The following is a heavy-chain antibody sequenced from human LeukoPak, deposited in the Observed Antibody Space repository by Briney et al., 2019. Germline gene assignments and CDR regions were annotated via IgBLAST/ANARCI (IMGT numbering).Heavy chain of an antibody. D-gene: IGHD3-3*01. Sequence: PGGSLRLSCAASGFTFSSYWMHWVRQAPGKGLLWVSRIYTDETTAAYTDSVKGRFTISRDNAKNTLYLQMNSLRAEDTAVYYCARGVPYASWSGPHYSDYWGQGTLVTVSS. CDR3: ARGVPYASWSGPHYSDY. J-gene: IGHJ4*02. CDR2: IYTDETTA. CDR1: GFTFSSYW. V-gene: IGHV3-74*01.